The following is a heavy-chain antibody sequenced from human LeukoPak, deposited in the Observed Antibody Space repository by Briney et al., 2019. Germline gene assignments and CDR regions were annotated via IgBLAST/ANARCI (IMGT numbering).Heavy chain of an antibody. V-gene: IGHV1-2*02. CDR3: ARRMVRGVTRDYFDY. CDR1: GYTFTGYY. Sequence: ASVKVSCKASGYTFTGYYMHWVRQAPGQGLEWMGWSNPNSGDTNYAQKFQDRVTMTRDTSISTAYIELNFLRSDDTAVYYCARRMVRGVTRDYFDYWGQGTLVTVSS. CDR2: SNPNSGDT. J-gene: IGHJ4*02. D-gene: IGHD3-10*01.